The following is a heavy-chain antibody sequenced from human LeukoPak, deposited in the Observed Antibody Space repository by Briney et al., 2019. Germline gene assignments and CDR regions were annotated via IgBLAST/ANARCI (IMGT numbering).Heavy chain of an antibody. V-gene: IGHV3-48*03. J-gene: IGHJ6*02. CDR2: ISSSGSTI. D-gene: IGHD6-13*01. CDR3: ARGAGYSSSWYYYGMDV. Sequence: GGSLRLSCAASGFTFSSYEMNWVRQAPGKGLEWVSYISSSGSTIYYADSVKGRFTISRDNAKNSLYLQMNSLRAEDTAVYYCARGAGYSSSWYYYGMDVWGQGTTVTVSS. CDR1: GFTFSSYE.